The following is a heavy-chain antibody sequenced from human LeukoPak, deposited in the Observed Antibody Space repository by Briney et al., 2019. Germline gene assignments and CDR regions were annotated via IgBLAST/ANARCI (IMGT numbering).Heavy chain of an antibody. J-gene: IGHJ4*02. CDR2: IRYDGSNK. CDR1: GFTFSSYG. D-gene: IGHD6-19*01. Sequence: GGALRLSCAASGFTFSSYGMHWGRQAPGKGLEWGAFIRYDGSNKYYADSVKGRFTISRDNSKNTLYLQMNSLRAEDTAVYYCAKAGLFIAVAAADYWGQGTLVTVSS. CDR3: AKAGLFIAVAAADY. V-gene: IGHV3-30*02.